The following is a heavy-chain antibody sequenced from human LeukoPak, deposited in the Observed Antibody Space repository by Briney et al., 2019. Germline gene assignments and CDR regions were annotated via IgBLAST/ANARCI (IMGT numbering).Heavy chain of an antibody. CDR2: INQDGGEK. CDR3: ATGVWYLES. J-gene: IGHJ4*02. Sequence: GGSLRLSCAASGLTFSSYGMHWVRQAPGKGLEWVANINQDGGEKFHVDSVKGRFTISRDNAKNSLYLQMNSLTAEDTAVYYCATGVWYLESWGQGTLVTVSS. CDR1: GLTFSSYG. D-gene: IGHD5/OR15-5a*01. V-gene: IGHV3-7*01.